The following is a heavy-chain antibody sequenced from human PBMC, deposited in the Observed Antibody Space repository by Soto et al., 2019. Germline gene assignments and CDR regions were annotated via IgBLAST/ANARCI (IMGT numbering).Heavy chain of an antibody. Sequence: SETLSLTCTVSGGSISSYYWSWIRQPPGKGLEWIGEINHSGSTNYNPSLKSRVTISVDTSKNQFSLKLSSVTAADTAVYYCASPRVDTMAMDVCGQWPTAPVSS. CDR1: GGSISSYY. V-gene: IGHV4-34*01. CDR3: ASPRVDTMAMDV. J-gene: IGHJ6*02. CDR2: INHSGST. D-gene: IGHD3-3*01.